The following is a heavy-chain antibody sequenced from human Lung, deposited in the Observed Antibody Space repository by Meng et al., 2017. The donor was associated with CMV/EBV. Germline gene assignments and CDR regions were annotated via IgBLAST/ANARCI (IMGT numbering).Heavy chain of an antibody. CDR2: INPNSGGT. CDR3: ARMRHSSSWTFFDY. D-gene: IGHD6-13*01. Sequence: ASGYTFTGYYMPWVRQAPGQGLEWMGWINPNSGGTNYAQKFQGRVTMTRDTSISTAYMELSRLRSDDTAVYYCARMRHSSSWTFFDYWGQGTLVTVSS. V-gene: IGHV1-2*02. CDR1: GYTFTGYY. J-gene: IGHJ4*02.